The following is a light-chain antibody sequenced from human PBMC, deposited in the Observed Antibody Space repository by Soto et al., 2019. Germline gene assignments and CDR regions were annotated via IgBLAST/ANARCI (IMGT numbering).Light chain of an antibody. J-gene: IGKJ4*01. CDR3: QQSYSTPLT. CDR2: AAS. CDR1: QGISNW. Sequence: DIQMTPSPSSVSASVGDRVTLTCRASQGISNWLAWYQQKPGKAPKLLIYAASSLQSGVPSRFSGSGSGTDFTLTISSLQPEDFATYYCQQSYSTPLTFGGGTKVDIK. V-gene: IGKV1-12*01.